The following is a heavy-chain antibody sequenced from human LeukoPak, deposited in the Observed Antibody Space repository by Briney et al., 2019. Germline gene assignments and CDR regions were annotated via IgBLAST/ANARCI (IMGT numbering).Heavy chain of an antibody. J-gene: IGHJ4*02. CDR3: ARDQALNY. Sequence: GGSLRLSCAASGFTFSSYSMNWVRQAPGKGLEWVANIKQDGSEKYYVDSVKGRFTISRDNAKNSLYLQMNSLRAEDTAVYYCARDQALNYWGQGTLVTVSS. CDR2: IKQDGSEK. V-gene: IGHV3-7*01. CDR1: GFTFSSYS.